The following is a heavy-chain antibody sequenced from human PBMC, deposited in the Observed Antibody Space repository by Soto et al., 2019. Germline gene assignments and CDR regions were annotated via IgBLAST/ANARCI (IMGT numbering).Heavy chain of an antibody. CDR2: IIPIFGTA. J-gene: IGHJ6*02. Sequence: QVQLVQSGAEVKKPGSSVKVSCRASGGTFSSYAISWVRQAPGQGLEWMGGIIPIFGTANYAQKFQGRVTITADKSTSTAYMELSSLSSEDTAVYYCASRGGIAARAYYYGMDVWGQGTTVTVSS. CDR3: ASRGGIAARAYYYGMDV. CDR1: GGTFSSYA. D-gene: IGHD6-6*01. V-gene: IGHV1-69*06.